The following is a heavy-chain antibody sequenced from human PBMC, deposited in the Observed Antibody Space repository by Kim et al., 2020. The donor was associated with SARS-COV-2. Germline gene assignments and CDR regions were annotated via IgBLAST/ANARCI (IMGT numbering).Heavy chain of an antibody. D-gene: IGHD3-10*01. Sequence: ASVKVSCKASGYTFSSVDLYWLRQAPGQRLEWMGRINAGKGNTEYSQKFQGRVTISRDTSASTAYMELSSLTSEDTAMYYFARRSSASGPYDYWGQGTLVTVSS. J-gene: IGHJ4*02. CDR3: ARRSSASGPYDY. CDR1: GYTFSSVD. CDR2: INAGKGNT. V-gene: IGHV1-3*01.